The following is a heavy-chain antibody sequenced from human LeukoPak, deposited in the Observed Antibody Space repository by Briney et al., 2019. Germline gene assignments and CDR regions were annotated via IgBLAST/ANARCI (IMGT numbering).Heavy chain of an antibody. CDR1: GGSISSYY. V-gene: IGHV4-59*08. J-gene: IGHJ4*02. CDR2: IHYTGTT. CDR3: ASFRVFAGFDY. Sequence: KASETLSLTCTVSGGSISSYYWSWIRQPPGKGLEWIGYIHYTGTTNYNPSLKSRVTTSLDTSKNQFSLKLSSVTAADTAVYYCASFRVFAGFDYWGLGALVTVSS.